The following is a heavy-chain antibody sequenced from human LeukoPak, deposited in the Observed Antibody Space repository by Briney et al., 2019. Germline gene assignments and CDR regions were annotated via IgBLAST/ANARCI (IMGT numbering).Heavy chain of an antibody. CDR1: GGSFSGYY. D-gene: IGHD5-24*01. CDR3: AIREGRGYYGMDV. CDR2: VYYSGST. Sequence: SETLSLTCAVYGGSFSGYYWTWIRQPPGKGLEWIGYVYYSGSTNYNPSLKSRVTISVDTSKNQFSLKLSSVTAADTAVYYCAIREGRGYYGMDVWGQGTTVTVSS. J-gene: IGHJ6*02. V-gene: IGHV4-59*01.